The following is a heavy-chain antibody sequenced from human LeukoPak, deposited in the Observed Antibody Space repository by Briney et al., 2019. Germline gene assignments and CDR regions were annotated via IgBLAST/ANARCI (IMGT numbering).Heavy chain of an antibody. CDR1: GGSISSYY. D-gene: IGHD3-22*01. CDR3: ARQLSYYDSSAYRIYYFDY. J-gene: IGHJ4*02. CDR2: IYYSGST. V-gene: IGHV4-59*01. Sequence: SETLSLTCTVSGGSISSYYWSWIRQPPGKGLEWIGYIYYSGSTNYNPSLKSRVTISVDTSKNQFSLRLSSVTAADTAVYYCARQLSYYDSSAYRIYYFDYWGQGTLVTVSS.